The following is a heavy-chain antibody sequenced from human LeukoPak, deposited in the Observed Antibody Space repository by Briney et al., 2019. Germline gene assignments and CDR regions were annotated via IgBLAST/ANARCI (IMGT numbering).Heavy chain of an antibody. CDR3: AREFYDFWSGYRRGIYYYYGMDV. J-gene: IGHJ6*02. V-gene: IGHV3-33*01. CDR1: GFTFSSYG. D-gene: IGHD3-3*01. Sequence: GGSLRLSCAASGFTFSSYGMRWVRQAPGKGLEWVAVIWHDGSNKYYADSVKGRFTISRDNSKNTLYLQMNSLRAEDTAVYYCAREFYDFWSGYRRGIYYYYGMDVWGQGTTVTVSS. CDR2: IWHDGSNK.